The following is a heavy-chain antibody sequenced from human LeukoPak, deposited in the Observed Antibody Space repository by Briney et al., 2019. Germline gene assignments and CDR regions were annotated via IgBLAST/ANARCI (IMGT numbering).Heavy chain of an antibody. V-gene: IGHV3-74*01. D-gene: IGHD2-2*02. CDR2: INNDGSDT. CDR3: ARDNTYMFDY. J-gene: IGHJ4*02. Sequence: PGGSLRLSCAASGLTFSSYWMHWVRQAPGKGLVWVSRINNDGSDTTYADSVKGRFTVARDNAKNTLYLEMNRLRAEDTAVYYCARDNTYMFDYWGQGTQVTVSS. CDR1: GLTFSSYW.